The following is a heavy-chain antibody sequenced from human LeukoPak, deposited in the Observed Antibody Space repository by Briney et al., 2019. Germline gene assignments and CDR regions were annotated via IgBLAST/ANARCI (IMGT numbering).Heavy chain of an antibody. CDR3: ASRRLRLGELSLYFEY. CDR2: ISSSGSTI. V-gene: IGHV3-48*04. CDR1: GFTFSSYN. J-gene: IGHJ4*02. Sequence: PGGSLRLSCVASGFTFSSYNMNWVRQAPGKGLEWVSYISSSGSTIYYADSVEGRFTISRDNAKNSLYLQMNSLRAEDTAVYYCASRRLRLGELSLYFEYWGQGTLVTVPS. D-gene: IGHD3-16*02.